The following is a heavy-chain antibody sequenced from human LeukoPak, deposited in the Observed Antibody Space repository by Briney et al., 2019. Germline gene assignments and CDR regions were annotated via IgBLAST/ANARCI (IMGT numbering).Heavy chain of an antibody. V-gene: IGHV3-11*01. CDR1: GFTFSDSY. CDR2: ISTSGSAK. D-gene: IGHD5-12*01. J-gene: IGHJ4*02. Sequence: GGSLRLSCAASGFTFSDSYMSWIRQAPGKGLEWVSYISTSGSAKHYADSVKGRFTISRDNAKNSLYLQMNSLRAEDTAVYYCARGWLISWGQGTLSPSPQ. CDR3: ARGWLIS.